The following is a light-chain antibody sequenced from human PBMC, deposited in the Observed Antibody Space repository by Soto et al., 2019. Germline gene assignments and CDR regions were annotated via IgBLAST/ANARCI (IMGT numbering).Light chain of an antibody. CDR2: GAS. J-gene: IGKJ2*01. V-gene: IGKV3-15*01. CDR1: QSVGSG. CDR3: QQYNNWPPYT. Sequence: EIVMTQSPATLSVSPGERATLSCRASQSVGSGLSWYQQKPDQAPRLLIYGASTRATGIPARFSGSGSGTDFTLTISGLQSEDSAVYYCQQYNNWPPYTFGQGTKVDIK.